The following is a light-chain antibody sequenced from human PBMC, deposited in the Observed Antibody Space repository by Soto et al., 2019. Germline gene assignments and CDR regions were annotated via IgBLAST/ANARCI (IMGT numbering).Light chain of an antibody. J-gene: IGKJ3*01. Sequence: DIQMTQSPSSLSAYVGDRVTITCRASQRISAYLNWYQHKPGKAPRLLIFAASSLQSGVPSRFSGSGSGTDFTLTINSLQTDDFATYYCQESYRTPFTFGPGTKVDLK. CDR1: QRISAY. V-gene: IGKV1-39*01. CDR3: QESYRTPFT. CDR2: AAS.